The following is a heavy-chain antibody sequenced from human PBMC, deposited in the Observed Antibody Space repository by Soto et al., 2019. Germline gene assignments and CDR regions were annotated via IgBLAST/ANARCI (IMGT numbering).Heavy chain of an antibody. V-gene: IGHV1-18*01. CDR2: INGYNGNT. CDR1: GYTFSRSG. D-gene: IGHD3-16*01. Sequence: QVQLVQSGAEVKKPGASVKVSCKASGYTFSRSGISWVRQAPGQGLEWMGWINGYNGNTNYTQKMQGRITMTTDTPTSTAYMELRSLRSDDTAVYYCPRMGDVPYYYYGMDVSGQGTTVIVSS. J-gene: IGHJ6*02. CDR3: PRMGDVPYYYYGMDV.